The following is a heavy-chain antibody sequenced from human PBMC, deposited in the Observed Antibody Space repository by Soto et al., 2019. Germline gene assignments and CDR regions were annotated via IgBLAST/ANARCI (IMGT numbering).Heavy chain of an antibody. CDR2: IRSKVYDATT. D-gene: IGHD6-19*01. V-gene: IGHV3-49*05. J-gene: IGHJ4*01. CDR3: TRAVAGPFDL. Sequence: KPGGSLRLSCIGSGFTFGDFAFNWFRQAPGKGLEWVGFIRSKVYDATTEYAASVKGRFTISRDDSKSIAYLQMNSLKTEDTAVYYCTRAVAGPFDLWGQGTLVTVSS. CDR1: GFTFGDFA.